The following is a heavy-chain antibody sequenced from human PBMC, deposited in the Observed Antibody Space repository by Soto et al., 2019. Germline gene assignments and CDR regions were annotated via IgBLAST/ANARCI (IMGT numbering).Heavy chain of an antibody. J-gene: IGHJ6*03. D-gene: IGHD5-12*01. Sequence: SETLSLTCTVSGGSISSSSYYWGWIRQPPGKGLEWIGSIYYSGSTYYNPSLKSRVTISVDTSKNQFSLKLSSVTAADTAVYYCARHGSPSRLYYYYYYMDVWGKGTTVTVSS. V-gene: IGHV4-39*01. CDR1: GGSISSSSYY. CDR3: ARHGSPSRLYYYYYYMDV. CDR2: IYYSGST.